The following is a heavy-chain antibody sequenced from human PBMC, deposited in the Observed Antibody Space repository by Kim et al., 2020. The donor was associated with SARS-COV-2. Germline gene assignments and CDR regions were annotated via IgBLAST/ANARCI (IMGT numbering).Heavy chain of an antibody. D-gene: IGHD3-3*01. CDR1: GFTFGDYA. CDR2: ISWNSGSI. Sequence: GGSLRLSCAASGFTFGDYAMHWVRQAPGKGLEWVSGISWNSGSIGYADSVKGRFTISRDNAENSLYLQMNSLRAEDTALYYCAKDPTYDFWSGSFDYWGQGTLVTVSS. J-gene: IGHJ4*02. CDR3: AKDPTYDFWSGSFDY. V-gene: IGHV3-9*01.